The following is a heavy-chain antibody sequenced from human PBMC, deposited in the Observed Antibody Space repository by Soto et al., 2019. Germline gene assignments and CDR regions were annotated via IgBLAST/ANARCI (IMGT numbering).Heavy chain of an antibody. CDR2: IYYSGST. J-gene: IGHJ3*02. CDR1: GGSISSYY. D-gene: IGHD6-6*01. CDR3: AGLSSIAARVFDI. Sequence: QVQLQESGPGLVKPSETLSLTCTVSGGSISSYYWSWIRQPPGKGLEWIGYIYYSGSTNYNPSLKSRVTISVDTSKHQFSLYLSSVTAADTAVYYYAGLSSIAARVFDIWGQGTMVTVSS. V-gene: IGHV4-59*08.